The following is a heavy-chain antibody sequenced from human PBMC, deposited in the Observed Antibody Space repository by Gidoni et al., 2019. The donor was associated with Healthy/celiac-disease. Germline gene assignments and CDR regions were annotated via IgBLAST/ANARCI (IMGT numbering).Heavy chain of an antibody. CDR3: ARGRIAVAGNYYYYGMDV. Sequence: QVQLQQWGAGLLKPSETLSLTCAVYGGSFSGYYWSWIRPPPGKGLEWIGEINHSGSTNYNPSLKSRVTISVDTSKNQFSLKLSSVTAADTAVYYCARGRIAVAGNYYYYGMDVWGQGTTVTVSS. V-gene: IGHV4-34*01. CDR2: INHSGST. CDR1: GGSFSGYY. J-gene: IGHJ6*02. D-gene: IGHD6-19*01.